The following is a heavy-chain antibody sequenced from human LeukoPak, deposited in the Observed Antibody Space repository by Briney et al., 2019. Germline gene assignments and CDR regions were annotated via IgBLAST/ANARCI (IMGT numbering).Heavy chain of an antibody. CDR3: ARDKAVAGLDAFDI. CDR2: IWYDGSNK. V-gene: IGHV3-33*08. J-gene: IGHJ3*02. D-gene: IGHD6-19*01. CDR1: GFIVSNNY. Sequence: GSLRLSCAGSGFIVSNNYMSWVRQAPGKGLEWVALIWYDGSNKYYGDSVKGRFTISRDNSKNTLYLEMNSLRAEDMAMYYCARDKAVAGLDAFDIWGQGTMVIVSS.